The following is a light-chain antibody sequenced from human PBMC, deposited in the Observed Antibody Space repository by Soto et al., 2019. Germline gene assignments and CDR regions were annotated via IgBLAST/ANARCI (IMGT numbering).Light chain of an antibody. V-gene: IGKV3-20*01. CDR1: QSVSSSY. CDR3: QQYGSSST. CDR2: GAS. J-gene: IGKJ5*01. Sequence: EIVLTQSPGTLSLSPGERATLSCRASQSVSSSYLAWYQPKPGQAPRLRIYGASSRPTGIPDRLSGSGSGTDFTLTISRMEPEDFAVYYCQQYGSSSTFGQGTRLEIK.